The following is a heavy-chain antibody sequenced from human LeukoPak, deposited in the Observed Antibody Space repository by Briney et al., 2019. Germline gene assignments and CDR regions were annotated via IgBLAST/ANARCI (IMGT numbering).Heavy chain of an antibody. D-gene: IGHD1-26*01. Sequence: GGSLRLSCAASGFTFSSYSMNWVRQAPGKGLEWVSSISSSSYIYYEDSVEGRFTISRDNAKNSLYLQMNSLRAEDTAVYYCARAIVGATGAFDIWGQGTMVTVSS. CDR1: GFTFSSYS. J-gene: IGHJ3*02. CDR2: ISSSSYI. CDR3: ARAIVGATGAFDI. V-gene: IGHV3-21*01.